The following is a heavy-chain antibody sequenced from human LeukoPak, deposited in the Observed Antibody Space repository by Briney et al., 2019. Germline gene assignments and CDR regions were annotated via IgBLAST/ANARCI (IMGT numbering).Heavy chain of an antibody. V-gene: IGHV3-20*04. CDR1: GFTFDDYG. CDR3: AKDARTIAAAGTYFDY. Sequence: PGGSLRLSCAASGFTFDDYGMSWVRQAPGKGLEWVSGINWNGGSTGYADSVKGRFTISRDNAKNSLYLQMNSLRAEDTALYYCAKDARTIAAAGTYFDYWGQGTLVTVSS. CDR2: INWNGGST. J-gene: IGHJ4*02. D-gene: IGHD6-13*01.